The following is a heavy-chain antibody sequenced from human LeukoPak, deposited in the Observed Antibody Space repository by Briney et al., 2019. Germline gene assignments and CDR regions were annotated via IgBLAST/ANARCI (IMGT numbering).Heavy chain of an antibody. Sequence: GGSLRLSCAASGFTFSNYWMSWVRQAPGKGLEWVANIKQDGSEKYYVDSVKGRFTISRDNAKNSLYLQMNSLRAEDTAVYYCARDNVEYSSGWYQREIYYYMDVWGKGTTVTVSS. D-gene: IGHD6-19*01. CDR1: GFTFSNYW. J-gene: IGHJ6*03. CDR3: ARDNVEYSSGWYQREIYYYMDV. CDR2: IKQDGSEK. V-gene: IGHV3-7*01.